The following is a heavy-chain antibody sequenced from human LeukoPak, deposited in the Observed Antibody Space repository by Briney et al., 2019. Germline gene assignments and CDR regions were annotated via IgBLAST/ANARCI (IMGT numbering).Heavy chain of an antibody. V-gene: IGHV4-59*12. Sequence: SETLSLTCTVSGGSISGYYWSWIRQPPGKGLEWIGYIYSSGTTNYNPSLKSQITISVDTSKNQFSLKVRSVTAADTAVYYCARGHVGSYAYYYYYGMDVWGQGTTVTVSS. J-gene: IGHJ6*02. CDR3: ARGHVGSYAYYYYYGMDV. CDR2: IYSSGTT. CDR1: GGSISGYY. D-gene: IGHD2-8*01.